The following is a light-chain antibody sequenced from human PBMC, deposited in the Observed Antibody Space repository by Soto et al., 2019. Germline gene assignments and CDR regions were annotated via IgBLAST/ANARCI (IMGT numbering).Light chain of an antibody. CDR2: DVS. J-gene: IGKJ1*01. CDR3: QQYNTFWT. V-gene: IGKV1-5*01. Sequence: DIQMTQSPSTLSASVGDRVTITCRASQIISSWLAWYRQKPGKAPKLLIYDVSSLESGVPSRFSGSGSGTEFTLTISSLQPDDSATYYCQQYNTFWTFGQGTKVEIK. CDR1: QIISSW.